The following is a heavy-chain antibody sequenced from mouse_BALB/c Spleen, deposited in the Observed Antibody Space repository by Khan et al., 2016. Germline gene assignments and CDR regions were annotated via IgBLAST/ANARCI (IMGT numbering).Heavy chain of an antibody. Sequence: QLKQSGAELVKPGASVTLSCTAYGFNIKDTYLHWVKQRPEQGLEWIGRIDPANGNFKFDPKFQGKATITADTYSNTTYLQLSGLTSEDTVVYYCAGGNSPFDCWGQGTTLTVSS. CDR3: AGGNSPFDC. J-gene: IGHJ2*01. V-gene: IGHV14-3*02. D-gene: IGHD2-1*01. CDR2: IDPANGNF. CDR1: GFNIKDTY.